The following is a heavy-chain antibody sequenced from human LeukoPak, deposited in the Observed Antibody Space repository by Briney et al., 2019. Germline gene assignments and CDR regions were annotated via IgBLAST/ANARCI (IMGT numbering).Heavy chain of an antibody. CDR2: INHSGST. D-gene: IGHD3-22*01. Sequence: SETLSLTCAVYGGSFSGYYWSWIRQPPGKGLEWIGEINHSGSTYYNPSLKSRVTISVDTSKNQFSLKLSSVTAADTAVYYCARYDSSGYFDYWGQGTLVTVSS. J-gene: IGHJ4*02. CDR3: ARYDSSGYFDY. V-gene: IGHV4-34*09. CDR1: GGSFSGYY.